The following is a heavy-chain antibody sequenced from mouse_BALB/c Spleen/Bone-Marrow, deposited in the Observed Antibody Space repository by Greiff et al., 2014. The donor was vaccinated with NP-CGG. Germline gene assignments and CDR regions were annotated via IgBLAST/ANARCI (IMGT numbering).Heavy chain of an antibody. Sequence: DVKLQESGGGLVQPGGSLKLSCAASGFDFSGYRMTWVRQAPGKGLEWIGEINPDSSTINYKPSLKEKFIMSRDNAKNTLYLQMSKVRSEDTALYYCARNGYYGWMTYWGQGTLVTVSA. CDR3: ARNGYYGWMTY. V-gene: IGHV4-1*02. CDR1: GFDFSGYR. D-gene: IGHD1-2*01. CDR2: INPDSSTI. J-gene: IGHJ3*01.